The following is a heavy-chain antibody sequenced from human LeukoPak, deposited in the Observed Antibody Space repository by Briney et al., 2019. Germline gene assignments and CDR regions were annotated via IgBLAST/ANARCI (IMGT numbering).Heavy chain of an antibody. J-gene: IGHJ4*02. CDR2: ISGGGIDT. CDR3: AKTFFYDSRAYSDH. CDR1: GFTFGNNG. V-gene: IGHV3-23*01. Sequence: PGGSLRLSCAASGFTFGNNGMSWVRQAPGEGLEWISAISGGGIDTHYADSVKGRFTTSRDNSKNTLYLQMNSLRAEDSAVYYCAKTFFYDSRAYSDHWGQGTLVTVSS. D-gene: IGHD3-22*01.